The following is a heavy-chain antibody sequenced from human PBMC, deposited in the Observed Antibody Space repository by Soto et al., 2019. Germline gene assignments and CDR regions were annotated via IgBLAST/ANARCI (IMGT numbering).Heavy chain of an antibody. D-gene: IGHD6-19*01. V-gene: IGHV4-59*01. CDR2: IHYSGST. CDR1: WGSMGRYY. Sequence: TLSLTCNVSWGSMGRYYWSWIRQPPGKGLEWIGYIHYSGSTKYNPSLKSRVTISVDTSKNQFSLKLTSVTAADTAVYFCARVPAVASTIPSLWFDPWGQGTLVTVSS. CDR3: ARVPAVASTIPSLWFDP. J-gene: IGHJ5*02.